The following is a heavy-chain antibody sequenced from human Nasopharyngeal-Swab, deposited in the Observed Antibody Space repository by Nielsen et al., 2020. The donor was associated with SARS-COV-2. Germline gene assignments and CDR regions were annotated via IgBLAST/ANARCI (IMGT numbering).Heavy chain of an antibody. CDR3: ARGLDSSSWLDY. Sequence: ASVKVSFRASGYTFTSYDINWVRQATGQGLEWMGWMNPNSGNTGYAQKFQGRVTMTRNTSISTAYMELSSLRSEDTAVYYCARGLDSSSWLDYWGQGTLVTVSS. V-gene: IGHV1-8*01. CDR2: MNPNSGNT. J-gene: IGHJ4*02. D-gene: IGHD6-13*01. CDR1: GYTFTSYD.